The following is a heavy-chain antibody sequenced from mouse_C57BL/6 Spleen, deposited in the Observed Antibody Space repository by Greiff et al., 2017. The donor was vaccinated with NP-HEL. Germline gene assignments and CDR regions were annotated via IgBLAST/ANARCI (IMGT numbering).Heavy chain of an antibody. CDR2: INPNNGGT. Sequence: EVQLQESGPELVKPGASVKMSCKASGYTFTDYNMHWVKQSHGKSLEWIGYINPNNGGTSYNQKFKGKATLTVNKSSSTAYMEIRSLTSEDSAVYYCARDHGYAMDYWGQGTSVTVSS. V-gene: IGHV1-22*01. CDR1: GYTFTDYN. CDR3: ARDHGYAMDY. J-gene: IGHJ4*01.